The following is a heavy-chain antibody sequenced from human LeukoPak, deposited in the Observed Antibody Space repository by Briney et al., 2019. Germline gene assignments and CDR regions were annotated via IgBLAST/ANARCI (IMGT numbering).Heavy chain of an antibody. J-gene: IGHJ3*02. V-gene: IGHV4-30-2*01. CDR3: ARAIPSDAFDI. Sequence: PSETLSLTCAVSGGSISSGSYSWSWIRQPPGKGLEWIGYIYHSGSTYYNPSLKSRVTISVDRSKNQFSLKLSSVTAADTAVYYCARAIPSDAFDIWGQGTMVTVSS. D-gene: IGHD2-2*02. CDR2: IYHSGST. CDR1: GGSISSGSYS.